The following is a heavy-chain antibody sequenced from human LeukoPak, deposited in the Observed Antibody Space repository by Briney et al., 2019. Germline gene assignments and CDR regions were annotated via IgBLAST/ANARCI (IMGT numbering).Heavy chain of an antibody. CDR1: GGSISSYS. V-gene: IGHV4-59*08. Sequence: SETLSLTCTVSGGSISSYSWSWIRQPPGKGLEWIGYIYYSGSTNYNPSLKSRVTISVDTSKNQFSLKLSSVTAADTAVYYCARLDDSSGWYWFDPWGQGTLVIVSS. CDR3: ARLDDSSGWYWFDP. CDR2: IYYSGST. D-gene: IGHD6-19*01. J-gene: IGHJ5*02.